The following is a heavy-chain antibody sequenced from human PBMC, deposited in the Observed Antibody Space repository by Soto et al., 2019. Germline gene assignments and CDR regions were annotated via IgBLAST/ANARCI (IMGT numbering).Heavy chain of an antibody. CDR2: INAGNGNT. D-gene: IGHD3-3*01. V-gene: IGHV1-3*05. J-gene: IGHJ2*01. Sequence: QVQLVQSGAEEKKPGASVKVSCKASGYTFTSYAMHWVRQAPGQRLEWMGWINAGNGNTKYSQKFQGRVTITGDTSASTAYMELSRLRSEDTAVYYCEIGANDLINLDWYFDLWGRGTLVTVSP. CDR3: EIGANDLINLDWYFDL. CDR1: GYTFTSYA.